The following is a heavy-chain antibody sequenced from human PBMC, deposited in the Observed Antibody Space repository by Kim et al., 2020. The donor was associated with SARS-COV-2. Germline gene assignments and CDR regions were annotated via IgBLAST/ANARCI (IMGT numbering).Heavy chain of an antibody. Sequence: SVKGRFTISRDNAKNALYLKMNSLRDEDTAVYYCARDRYCSGGSCLGVDYWGQGTLVTVSS. D-gene: IGHD2-15*01. V-gene: IGHV3-48*02. J-gene: IGHJ4*02. CDR3: ARDRYCSGGSCLGVDY.